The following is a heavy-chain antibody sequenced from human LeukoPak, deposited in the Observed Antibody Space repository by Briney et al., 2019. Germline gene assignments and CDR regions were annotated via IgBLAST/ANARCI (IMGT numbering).Heavy chain of an antibody. V-gene: IGHV1-69*13. CDR3: ARDSSYYYGSGSYYNRPGYYFDY. CDR1: GGTFSSYA. CDR2: IIPIFGTA. Sequence: SVKVSCKASGGTFSSYAISWVRQAPGQGLEWMGGIIPIFGTANYAQKFQGRVTITADESTSTAYMELSSLRSEDTAVYYCARDSSYYYGSGSYYNRPGYYFDYWGQGTLVTVSS. J-gene: IGHJ4*02. D-gene: IGHD3-10*01.